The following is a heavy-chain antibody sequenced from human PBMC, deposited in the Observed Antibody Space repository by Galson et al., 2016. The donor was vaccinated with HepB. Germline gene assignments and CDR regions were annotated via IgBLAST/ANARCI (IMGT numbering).Heavy chain of an antibody. CDR1: GFTFRNYE. J-gene: IGHJ4*02. D-gene: IGHD3-22*01. V-gene: IGHV3-48*03. Sequence: SLRLSCAASGFTFRNYEMNWVRQAPGKGLEWVSYISTTGTTIYYTDSVTGRFTISIDNAKNSLHLQKNSLRAEDTAVYYCARVRVPQDSSGYFTPFYYFDSWGQGTLVTVSS. CDR3: ARVRVPQDSSGYFTPFYYFDS. CDR2: ISTTGTTI.